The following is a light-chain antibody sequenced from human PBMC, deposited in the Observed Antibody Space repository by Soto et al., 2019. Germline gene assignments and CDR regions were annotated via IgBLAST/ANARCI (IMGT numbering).Light chain of an antibody. V-gene: IGLV1-51*01. CDR2: END. J-gene: IGLJ2*01. CDR1: SSNVGSKS. Sequence: QSVLTQPPSVSAAPGQTVTISCSGSSSNVGSKSVSWYQQIPATAPKLLIYENDKRPSGVPDRISGSKSGTSATLAITGLQTGDEANYYCVSWDSSLSGKVFGGGTQLTVL. CDR3: VSWDSSLSGKV.